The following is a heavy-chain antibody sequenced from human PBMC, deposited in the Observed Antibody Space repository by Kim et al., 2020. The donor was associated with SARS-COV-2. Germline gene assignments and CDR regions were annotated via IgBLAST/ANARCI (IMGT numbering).Heavy chain of an antibody. CDR1: GFTFSSYS. D-gene: IGHD4-17*01. V-gene: IGHV3-21*01. Sequence: GGCLRLSCAASGFTFSSYSMNWVRQAPGKGLEWVSSISSSSSYIYYADSVKGRFTISRDNAKNSLYLQMNSLRAEDTAVYYCARDPEIDYGDYLDYWGQGTLVTVSS. CDR3: ARDPEIDYGDYLDY. CDR2: ISSSSSYI. J-gene: IGHJ4*02.